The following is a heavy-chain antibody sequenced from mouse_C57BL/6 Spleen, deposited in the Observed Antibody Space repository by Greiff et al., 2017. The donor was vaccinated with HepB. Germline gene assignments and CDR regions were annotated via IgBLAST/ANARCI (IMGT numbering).Heavy chain of an antibody. J-gene: IGHJ3*01. V-gene: IGHV1-54*01. D-gene: IGHD2-3*01. CDR3: ARERGYDGRAWFAY. Sequence: QVQLQQSGAELVRPGTSVKVSCKASGYAFTNYLIEWVKQRPGQGLEWIGVINPGSGGTNYNEKFKGKATLTADKSSSTAYMQLSSLTSEDSAVYFCARERGYDGRAWFAYWGQGTLVTVSA. CDR2: INPGSGGT. CDR1: GYAFTNYL.